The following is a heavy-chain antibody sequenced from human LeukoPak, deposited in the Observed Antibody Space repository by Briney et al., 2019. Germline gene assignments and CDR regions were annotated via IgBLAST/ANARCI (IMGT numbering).Heavy chain of an antibody. CDR3: ARDGVAAGIYFDY. V-gene: IGHV3-30*03. J-gene: IGHJ4*02. D-gene: IGHD6-13*01. CDR1: GLSFSSYG. CDR2: ISHEGSGN. Sequence: GGSLRLSCAASGLSFSSYGMHWVRQAPGKGLEWVAVISHEGSGNYYADSVKGRFTISRDNSKNMVYLQMNSLRAEDTAVYYCARDGVAAGIYFDYWGQGTLVTVSS.